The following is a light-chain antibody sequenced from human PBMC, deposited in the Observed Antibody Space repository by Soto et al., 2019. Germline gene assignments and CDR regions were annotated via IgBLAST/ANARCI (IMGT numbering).Light chain of an antibody. V-gene: IGKV1-17*01. CDR1: QGIRND. CDR3: LQHTSYPLT. J-gene: IGKJ4*01. CDR2: AAS. Sequence: DLQMTQSPSSLSASVGDRVTITCRASQGIRNDLGWYQQKPGKAPQRLISAASSLQSGVPSRFSCGGSGTEFTLSISRLQPEDFATYYWLQHTSYPLTFGGGTKVELK.